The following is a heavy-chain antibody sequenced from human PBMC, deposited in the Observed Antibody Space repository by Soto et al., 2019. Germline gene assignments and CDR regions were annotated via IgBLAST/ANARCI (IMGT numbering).Heavy chain of an antibody. CDR3: ARDVGPQPVGASHSWFDP. D-gene: IGHD1-26*01. Sequence: PSQTLSLTCAISGDSVSSNSAAWNWIRQPPSRGLEWLGRTYYRSKWYNDYAVSVKSRITINPDTSKNQFSLQLNSVTPEDTAVYYCARDVGPQPVGASHSWFDPWGQGTLVTVSS. V-gene: IGHV6-1*01. J-gene: IGHJ5*02. CDR2: TYYRSKWYN. CDR1: GDSVSSNSAA.